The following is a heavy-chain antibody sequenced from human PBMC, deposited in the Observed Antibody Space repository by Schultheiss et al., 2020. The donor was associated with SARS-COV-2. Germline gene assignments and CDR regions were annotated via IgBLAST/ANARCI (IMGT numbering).Heavy chain of an antibody. J-gene: IGHJ6*02. Sequence: GGSLRLSCEASGFTFSDHYMSWIRQAPGKGLEWVSYISNSGGIIYYADSVRGRFTISRDNAKNSLFLQMNSLRVEDKAVYYCARGWFSGGGRLDVWGQGTTVTVSS. CDR3: ARGWFSGGGRLDV. CDR1: GFTFSDHY. CDR2: ISNSGGII. V-gene: IGHV3-11*04. D-gene: IGHD2-15*01.